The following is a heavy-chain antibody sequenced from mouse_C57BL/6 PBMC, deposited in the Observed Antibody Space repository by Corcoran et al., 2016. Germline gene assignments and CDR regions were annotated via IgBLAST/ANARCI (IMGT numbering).Heavy chain of an antibody. D-gene: IGHD1-1*01. CDR3: TTAITTVVDEFDY. CDR1: GFNIKDYY. CDR2: MDPEVGDT. J-gene: IGHJ2*01. V-gene: IGHV14-1*01. Sequence: EVQLQQSGAELVRPGASVKLSCTASGFNIKDYYMHWVKQRPEQGLEWIGRMDPEVGDTEYAPKFQGKATMTADTSSKPAYLQLSSLTSEDTAGYDCTTAITTVVDEFDYWGQGTTLTVSS.